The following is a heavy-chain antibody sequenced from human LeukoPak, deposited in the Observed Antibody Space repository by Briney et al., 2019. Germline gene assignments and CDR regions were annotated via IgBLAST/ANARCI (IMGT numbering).Heavy chain of an antibody. Sequence: PGGSLRLSCAASGFTFSSYWMSWVRQAPGKGLEWVANIKQDGSEKYYVDSVKGRFTISRDNAKNSLYLQMNSLRAEDTAVYFCARRWSPLDFYDSSGWDYWGQGTLVTVSS. CDR3: ARRWSPLDFYDSSGWDY. CDR2: IKQDGSEK. D-gene: IGHD3-22*01. V-gene: IGHV3-7*01. CDR1: GFTFSSYW. J-gene: IGHJ4*02.